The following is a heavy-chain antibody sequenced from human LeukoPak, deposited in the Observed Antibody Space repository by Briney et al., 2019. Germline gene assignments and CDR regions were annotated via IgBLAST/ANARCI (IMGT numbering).Heavy chain of an antibody. V-gene: IGHV4-38-2*02. CDR3: ARLPGLRYYDFWSGSFQH. CDR2: IYHSGST. CDR1: GYSISSGYY. Sequence: SETLSLTCTVSGYSISSGYYWGWIRQPPGKGLEWIGSIYHSGSTYYNPSLKSRVTISVDTSKNQFSLKLSSVTAADTAVYYCARLPGLRYYDFWSGSFQHWGQGTLVTVSS. J-gene: IGHJ1*01. D-gene: IGHD3-3*01.